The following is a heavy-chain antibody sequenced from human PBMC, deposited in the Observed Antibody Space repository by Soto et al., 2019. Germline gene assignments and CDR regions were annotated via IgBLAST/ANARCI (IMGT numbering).Heavy chain of an antibody. D-gene: IGHD5-18*01. CDR2: ISYDGSLQ. CDR3: VSDRGYGHASVPYS. V-gene: IGHV3-30*03. Sequence: QAQLVESGGGVVQPGRSLRLSCAASGFAFSSYGMHWVRQAPGTGLEWVAVISYDGSLQHYADSVKGRFTNSRDNSKNMVLLQMSSLIADDTAVYYCVSDRGYGHASVPYSWGQGTLVSVSS. CDR1: GFAFSSYG. J-gene: IGHJ4*02.